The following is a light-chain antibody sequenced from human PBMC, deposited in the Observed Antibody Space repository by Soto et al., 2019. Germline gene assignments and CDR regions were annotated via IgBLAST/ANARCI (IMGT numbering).Light chain of an antibody. V-gene: IGKV3-11*01. Sequence: EIVLTQSPATLSLSPGTGATLSCRASQIVTSSLAWYQQRPGQAPRLLIYDTFTRATGIPARFSAKGAGTDFTLTISSLEPEDAAVYFCQLRIDWPPTYTFGQGTKLE. CDR3: QLRIDWPPTYT. CDR2: DTF. CDR1: QIVTSS. J-gene: IGKJ2*01.